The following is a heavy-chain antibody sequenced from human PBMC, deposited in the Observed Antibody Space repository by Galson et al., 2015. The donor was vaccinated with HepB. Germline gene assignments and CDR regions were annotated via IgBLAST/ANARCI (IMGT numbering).Heavy chain of an antibody. CDR2: LHRGGDDT. Sequence: SLRLSCAASGFTVSSSDMSWVRQAPGKGLEWVSLLHRGGDDTYYEDSVRGRLTISRDNTKNTLYLQMNNLRVEDTAVYFCAKNGPVVGTTSFEDWGQGTLVTVSS. CDR3: AKNGPVVGTTSFED. D-gene: IGHD1-26*01. V-gene: IGHV3-66*01. J-gene: IGHJ4*02. CDR1: GFTVSSSD.